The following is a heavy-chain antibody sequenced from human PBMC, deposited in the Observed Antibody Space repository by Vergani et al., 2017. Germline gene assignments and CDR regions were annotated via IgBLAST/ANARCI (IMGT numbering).Heavy chain of an antibody. CDR2: IWYDGSNK. Sequence: QVQLVESGGGVVQPGRSLRLSCAASGFTFSSYGMHWVRQAPGKGLEWVAVIWYDGSNKYYADSVKGRFTISRDNSKNTLYLQRNSLRADDTAVYHCAKDVGYCSGGSCYDYYYYGMDVWGQGTTVTVSS. V-gene: IGHV3-33*06. CDR3: AKDVGYCSGGSCYDYYYYGMDV. CDR1: GFTFSSYG. D-gene: IGHD2-15*01. J-gene: IGHJ6*02.